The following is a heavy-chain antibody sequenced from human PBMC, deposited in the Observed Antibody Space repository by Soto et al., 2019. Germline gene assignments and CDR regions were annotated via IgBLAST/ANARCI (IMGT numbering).Heavy chain of an antibody. CDR3: AKYGCSSTSCQCDY. Sequence: EVQLLESGGGSVQPGGSLRLSCAASGFTFSSYATTWVRQAPGKGLEWVSAISGSGAYTYYANSVKGRFTISRDNSKNTLYLQLNSLSAEDTAVYYCAKYGCSSTSCQCDYWGQGTRVTVSS. D-gene: IGHD2-2*01. CDR2: ISGSGAYT. V-gene: IGHV3-23*01. J-gene: IGHJ4*02. CDR1: GFTFSSYA.